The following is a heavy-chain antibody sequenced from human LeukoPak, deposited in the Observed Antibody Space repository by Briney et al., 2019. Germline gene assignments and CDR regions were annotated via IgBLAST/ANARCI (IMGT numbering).Heavy chain of an antibody. J-gene: IGHJ4*02. CDR2: INPSGGST. Sequence: ASVKVSCKASGYTFTTYYMHRVRQAPGQGLEWMGIINPSGGSTSYAQKFQGRVTMTRDTSTSTVYMELSSLRSEDTAVYYCARDSKLLFDYWGQGTLVTVSS. V-gene: IGHV1-46*01. D-gene: IGHD4-23*01. CDR3: ARDSKLLFDY. CDR1: GYTFTTYY.